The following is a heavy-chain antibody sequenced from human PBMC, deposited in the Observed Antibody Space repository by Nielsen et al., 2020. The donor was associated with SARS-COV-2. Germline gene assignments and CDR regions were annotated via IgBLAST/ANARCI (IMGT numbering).Heavy chain of an antibody. CDR3: ARLSNFWSGYNDY. Sequence: GGSLRLSCAASGFTFDDYAMHWVRQAPGKGLEWVSGISWNSGSIGYADSVKGRFTISRENSKNTLYLQMNSLTADDTAVYYCARLSNFWSGYNDYWGQGTLVTVSS. D-gene: IGHD3-3*01. CDR1: GFTFDDYA. V-gene: IGHV3-9*01. J-gene: IGHJ4*02. CDR2: ISWNSGSI.